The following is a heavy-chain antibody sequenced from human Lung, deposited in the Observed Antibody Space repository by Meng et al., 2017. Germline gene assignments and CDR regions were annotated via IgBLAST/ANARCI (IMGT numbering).Heavy chain of an antibody. CDR2: INHSGST. J-gene: IGHJ4*02. V-gene: IGHV4-34*01. Sequence: QGQLRQWGAGLLKPSGTLSPTCVVSGVSFSDYYWSWIRQPPGKGLEWIGEINHSGSTNYNPSLESRATISVDTSQNNLSLKLSSVTAADSAVYYCARGPTTMAHDFDYWGQGTLVTVSS. CDR1: GVSFSDYY. D-gene: IGHD4-11*01. CDR3: ARGPTTMAHDFDY.